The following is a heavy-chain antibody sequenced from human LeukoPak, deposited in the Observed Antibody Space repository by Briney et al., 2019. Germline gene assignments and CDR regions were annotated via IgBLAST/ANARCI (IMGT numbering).Heavy chain of an antibody. Sequence: KPSETLSLTCAVYGGSFSGYYWSWIRQPPGKGLEWVGEINHSGSTNCNPSLKSRVTISVDTSKNQFSLKLSSVTAADTAVYYCARRSYDFWSGYSYYMDVWGKGTTVTVSS. J-gene: IGHJ6*03. CDR3: ARRSYDFWSGYSYYMDV. V-gene: IGHV4-34*01. D-gene: IGHD3-3*01. CDR1: GGSFSGYY. CDR2: INHSGST.